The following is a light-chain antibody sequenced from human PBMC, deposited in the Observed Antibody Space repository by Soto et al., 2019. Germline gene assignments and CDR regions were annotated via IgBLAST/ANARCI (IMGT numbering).Light chain of an antibody. V-gene: IGLV2-8*01. Sequence: QSVLTQPPSASGSPGQSVTISCTGTSSDVGGYNYVSWYQQHPGKAPKLLIYEVNKRPSGVPDRFSGSKSGNPASLTVSGLQAEDEADYYYSSYAGSSNVFGTGTKLTVL. CDR2: EVN. CDR1: SSDVGGYNY. J-gene: IGLJ1*01. CDR3: SSYAGSSNV.